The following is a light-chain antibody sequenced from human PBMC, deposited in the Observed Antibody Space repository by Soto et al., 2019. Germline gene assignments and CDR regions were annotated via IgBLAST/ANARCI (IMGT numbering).Light chain of an antibody. CDR3: ATWDGSLPGEV. CDR2: EVT. Sequence: QSALTQPPSASGSPGQSVTVSCTGTSSDVGGHNYVSWYLHHPGKAPKLILYEVTKRPSGVPDRFSGSKSGTSGTLDITGLQTGDEADYYCATWDGSLPGEVFGGGTKLTVL. V-gene: IGLV2-8*01. CDR1: SSDVGGHNY. J-gene: IGLJ2*01.